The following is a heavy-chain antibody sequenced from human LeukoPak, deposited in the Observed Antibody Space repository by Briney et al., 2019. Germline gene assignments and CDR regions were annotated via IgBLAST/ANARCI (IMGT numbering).Heavy chain of an antibody. J-gene: IGHJ6*01. CDR1: GFNFDDYG. CDR2: INWNAGRI. V-gene: IGHV3-20*01. D-gene: IGHD1-1*01. CDR3: ARVPATGNHNQYGMDV. Sequence: PGGSLRLSCAASGFNFDDYGMNWVRQGPGKGLEWVAGINWNAGRIGYGDSVRGRFTISRDNAKNSLYLHMNSLRAEDTALYHCARVPATGNHNQYGMDVWGQGTTVIVSS.